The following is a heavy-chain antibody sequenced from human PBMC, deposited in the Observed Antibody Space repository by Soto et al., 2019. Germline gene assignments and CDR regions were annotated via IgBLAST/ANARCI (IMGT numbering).Heavy chain of an antibody. V-gene: IGHV1-69*12. CDR3: ARQGSNEYYYYGMDV. J-gene: IGHJ6*02. CDR1: GGTFSSYA. D-gene: IGHD3-10*01. Sequence: QVQLVQSGAEVKKPGSSVKVSCKASGGTFSSYAINWVRQAPGQGLEWMGGIIRIFGTPDYAQRFQGRVTITADESTSTAYMERSSLRSEETAVYYWARQGSNEYYYYGMDVWGQGTKVTVSS. CDR2: IIRIFGTP.